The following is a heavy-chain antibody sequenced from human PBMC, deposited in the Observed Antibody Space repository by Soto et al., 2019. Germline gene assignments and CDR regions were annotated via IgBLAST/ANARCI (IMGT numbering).Heavy chain of an antibody. Sequence: QVPLVESGGGVVQPGRSLRLSCAASGFTFSSYAMHWVRQAPGKGLEWVAVISSDGSNKYYADSVKGRFTISRDNSKNTLYLQMNSRRAEDTAVYYCAREGGYSYGGYYFDYWGQGTLVTVSS. CDR3: AREGGYSYGGYYFDY. J-gene: IGHJ4*02. V-gene: IGHV3-30-3*01. CDR2: ISSDGSNK. D-gene: IGHD5-18*01. CDR1: GFTFSSYA.